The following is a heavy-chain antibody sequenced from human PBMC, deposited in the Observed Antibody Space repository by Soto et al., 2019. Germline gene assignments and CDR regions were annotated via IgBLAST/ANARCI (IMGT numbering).Heavy chain of an antibody. CDR1: GGSISSYY. CDR2: IYYSGST. CDR3: ARHIERLSGYYIDY. Sequence: SETLSLTCTVSGGSISSYYWSWIRQPPGKGLEWIGYIYYSGSTNYNPSLKSRVTISVDTSKNQFSLKLSSVTAADTAVYYCARHIERLSGYYIDYWGQGTLVTVSS. J-gene: IGHJ4*02. V-gene: IGHV4-59*08. D-gene: IGHD3-3*01.